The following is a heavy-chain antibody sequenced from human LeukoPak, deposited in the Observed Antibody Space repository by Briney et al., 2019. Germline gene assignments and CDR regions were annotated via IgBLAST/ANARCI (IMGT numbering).Heavy chain of an antibody. J-gene: IGHJ3*02. CDR1: GYSISSGYY. Sequence: SETLSLTCTVSGYSISSGYYWGWIRQSPGKGLEWIGSIYNSGSTYYNPSLKSRVTISVDTSKNQFSLKLSSVTAADTAVYYCACLTTADAFDIWGQGTMVTVSS. V-gene: IGHV4-38-2*02. CDR2: IYNSGST. D-gene: IGHD3-22*01. CDR3: ACLTTADAFDI.